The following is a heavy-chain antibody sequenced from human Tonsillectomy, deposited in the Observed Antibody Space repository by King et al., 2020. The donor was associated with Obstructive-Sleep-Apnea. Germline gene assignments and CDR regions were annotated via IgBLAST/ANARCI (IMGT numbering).Heavy chain of an antibody. D-gene: IGHD2-15*01. CDR2: RQFQGSKQ. Sequence: VQLVESGGGVVQPGRSLRLSCAASGFTFSSYVMHWVRQAPGKGLEWWAFRQFQGSKQYDADSGKGRFNISRDKSKNTLYLQMNSLRAEDTAVYYCAKETEFCSGGSCYSDYFDYWGQGTLVTVSS. CDR3: AKETEFCSGGSCYSDYFDY. V-gene: IGHV3-30*02. J-gene: IGHJ4*02. CDR1: GFTFSSYV.